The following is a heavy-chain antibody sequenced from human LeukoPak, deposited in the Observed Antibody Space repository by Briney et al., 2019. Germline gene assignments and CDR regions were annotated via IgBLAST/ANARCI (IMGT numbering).Heavy chain of an antibody. J-gene: IGHJ4*02. D-gene: IGHD5-18*01. CDR1: GGSFRSYY. Sequence: PSETLSLTCNVSGGSFRSYYWTWIRQPPGKGLEWIGYVYYSGSTNYNPSLKSRVTISVDTSNNQFSLKQNSVTAADTAVYYCARHTTMAAWHFEHWGQGTLVTVSS. CDR3: ARHTTMAAWHFEH. V-gene: IGHV4-59*08. CDR2: VYYSGST.